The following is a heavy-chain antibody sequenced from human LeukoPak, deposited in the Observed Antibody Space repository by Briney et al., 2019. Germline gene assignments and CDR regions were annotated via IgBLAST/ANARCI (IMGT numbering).Heavy chain of an antibody. CDR3: ARGGEGSYAAMDV. CDR1: GYTFTSYA. D-gene: IGHD5-18*01. Sequence: ASVKVSCKASGYTFTSYAMHWVRQAPGQRLEWMGWINAGNGNTKYSQKFQGRVTMTRNTSISTAYMELSSLRSEDTAVYYCARGGEGSYAAMDVWGQGTTVTVSS. CDR2: INAGNGNT. V-gene: IGHV1-3*01. J-gene: IGHJ6*02.